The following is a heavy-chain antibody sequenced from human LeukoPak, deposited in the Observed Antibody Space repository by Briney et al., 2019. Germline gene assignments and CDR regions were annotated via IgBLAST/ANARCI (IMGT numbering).Heavy chain of an antibody. D-gene: IGHD2-21*02. V-gene: IGHV4-61*02. CDR3: AREGDRGDSSLDV. CDR1: GGSISSGSYY. Sequence: PSQTLSLTCTVSGGSISSGSYYWSWIRQPAGKGLEWIGRIYTSGSTNYNPSLKSRVTISVDTSKNQFSLKLSSVTAADTAVYYWAREGDRGDSSLDVWGKGTTVTISS. CDR2: IYTSGST. J-gene: IGHJ6*04.